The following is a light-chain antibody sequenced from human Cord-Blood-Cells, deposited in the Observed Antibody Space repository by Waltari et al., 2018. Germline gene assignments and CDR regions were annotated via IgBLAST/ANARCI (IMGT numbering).Light chain of an antibody. J-gene: IGLJ3*02. V-gene: IGLV3-21*04. Sequence: SYVLTQPPSVSVAPGKTARITCGGNNIGSKSVHWYQQKPGQAPVLVINYDSDRPAGIPERFSGSNSGNTATLTISRVEAGDEADYYCQVWDSSSDHRVFGGGTKLTVL. CDR3: QVWDSSSDHRV. CDR2: YDS. CDR1: NIGSKS.